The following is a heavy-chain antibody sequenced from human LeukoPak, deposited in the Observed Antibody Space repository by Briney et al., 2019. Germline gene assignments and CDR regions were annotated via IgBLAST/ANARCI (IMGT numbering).Heavy chain of an antibody. D-gene: IGHD6-6*01. V-gene: IGHV3-48*03. CDR2: ISSSGSTI. J-gene: IGHJ4*02. Sequence: GGSLRLSCAASGFTFSSYEMNWVRQAPGKGLEWVSYISSSGSTIYYADSVEGRFTISRDNAKNSLYLQMNSLRAEDTAVYYCARSGIAARPGIGYWGQGTLVTVSS. CDR1: GFTFSSYE. CDR3: ARSGIAARPGIGY.